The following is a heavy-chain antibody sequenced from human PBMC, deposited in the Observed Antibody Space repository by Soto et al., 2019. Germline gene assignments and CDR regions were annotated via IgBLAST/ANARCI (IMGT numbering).Heavy chain of an antibody. V-gene: IGHV1-18*01. CDR3: ARDRRHYGDLTIVN. CDR2: ISAYNGNT. Sequence: ASVKVSCKASGYTFTSYGISWVRQAPGQGLEWMGWISAYNGNTNYAQKLQGKVTMTTDTSTSTAYMELRSLRSDDTAVYYCARDRRHYGDLTIVNWGQGTRVTV. CDR1: GYTFTSYG. D-gene: IGHD4-17*01. J-gene: IGHJ4*02.